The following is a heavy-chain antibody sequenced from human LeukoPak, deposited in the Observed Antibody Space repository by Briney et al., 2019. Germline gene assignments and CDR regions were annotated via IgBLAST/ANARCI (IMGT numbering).Heavy chain of an antibody. J-gene: IGHJ4*02. V-gene: IGHV4-59*08. CDR2: IYYSGGT. D-gene: IGHD3-22*01. CDR3: ARHERNGGYYDY. Sequence: SETLSLTCTVSGGSITSYFWSWIRQPPGKGLEWIGYIYYSGGTDYNPSLKSRVTISVDTSKNQFSLQLSSVTAADTAVYYCARHERNGGYYDYWGQGTLVTVSS. CDR1: GGSITSYF.